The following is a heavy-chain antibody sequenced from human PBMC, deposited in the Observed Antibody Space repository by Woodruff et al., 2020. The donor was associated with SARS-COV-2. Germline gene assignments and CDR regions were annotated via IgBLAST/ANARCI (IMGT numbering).Heavy chain of an antibody. J-gene: IGHJ6*03. CDR3: ARETYYYYMDV. Sequence: PSLKSRLTITKDTSKNQVVLTMTNMDPVDTATYYCARETYYYYMDVWGKGTTVTVSS. V-gene: IGHV2-5*01.